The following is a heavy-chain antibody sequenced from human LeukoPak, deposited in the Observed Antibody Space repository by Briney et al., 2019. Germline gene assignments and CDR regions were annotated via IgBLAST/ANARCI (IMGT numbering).Heavy chain of an antibody. D-gene: IGHD3-10*01. Sequence: GGSLRLSCTVSGFIFDDYGMHWVRQGPGKGLEWVAGISWNSGSKGYADSVKGRFTISRDNAKYALYLEMSSLRTEDTALYYCAKDTDYYAGLDAWGQGTTVTVSS. CDR2: ISWNSGSK. J-gene: IGHJ6*02. CDR3: AKDTDYYAGLDA. V-gene: IGHV3-9*01. CDR1: GFIFDDYG.